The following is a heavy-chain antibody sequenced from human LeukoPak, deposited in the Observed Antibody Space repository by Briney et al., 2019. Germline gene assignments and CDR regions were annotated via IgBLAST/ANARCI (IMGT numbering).Heavy chain of an antibody. CDR2: IWYDGTNK. CDR3: AKGHLGYCSGGSCYERIEIAFDI. D-gene: IGHD2-15*01. Sequence: GGSLRLSCAASGFTFSSYGMHWVRQAPGKGLEWVAVIWYDGTNKYYADSVEGRLTISRDNSKNTLYLQMNSLRAEDTALYYCAKGHLGYCSGGSCYERIEIAFDIWGQGTMVTVSS. CDR1: GFTFSSYG. J-gene: IGHJ3*02. V-gene: IGHV3-33*06.